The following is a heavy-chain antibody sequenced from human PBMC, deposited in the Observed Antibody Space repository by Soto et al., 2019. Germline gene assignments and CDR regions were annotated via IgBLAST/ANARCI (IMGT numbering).Heavy chain of an antibody. CDR2: IKKDGSEK. Sequence: EVQLVESGGGLVQPGGSLKLSCAASGFTFSSYWMSWVRQAPGKGLEWVANIKKDGSEKYYVDSVKGRFTISRDNAKNSLYLQMNSLRAEDTAVYYCARDGDGIAVAAFDMWGQGTMVTVSS. V-gene: IGHV3-7*01. J-gene: IGHJ3*02. CDR3: ARDGDGIAVAAFDM. CDR1: GFTFSSYW. D-gene: IGHD6-19*01.